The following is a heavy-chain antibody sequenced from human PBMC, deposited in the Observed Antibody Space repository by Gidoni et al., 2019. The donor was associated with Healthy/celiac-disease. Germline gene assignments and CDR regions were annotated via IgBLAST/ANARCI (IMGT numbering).Heavy chain of an antibody. Sequence: QLQLQESGPGLVQPSETLSLTCTVSGGSLRSSSYYWGWIRQPPGKGLEWIGSIYYSGSTYYNPSLKSRVTISVDTSKNQFSLKLSSVTAADTAVYYCARDQEGYSRKDYYYGMDVWGQGTTVTVSS. CDR3: ARDQEGYSRKDYYYGMDV. D-gene: IGHD6-13*01. CDR1: GGSLRSSSYY. V-gene: IGHV4-39*07. J-gene: IGHJ6*02. CDR2: IYYSGST.